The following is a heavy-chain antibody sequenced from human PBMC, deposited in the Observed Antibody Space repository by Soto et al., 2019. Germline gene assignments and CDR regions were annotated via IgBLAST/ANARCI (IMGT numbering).Heavy chain of an antibody. CDR3: ATRTGPLL. Sequence: PSETLSLTCAVSGGSISGNNWWTWVRQPPGKGLEWVGEIHSSGTSNYSPSLESRVSISLDKSKNHFSLRLRSVTAADTAVYYCATRTGPLLWGQGTVVTVSS. J-gene: IGHJ4*02. CDR1: GGSISGNNW. V-gene: IGHV4-4*02. CDR2: IHSSGTS.